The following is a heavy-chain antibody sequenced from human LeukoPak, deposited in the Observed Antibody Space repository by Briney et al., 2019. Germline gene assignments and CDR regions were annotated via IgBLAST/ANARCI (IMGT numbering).Heavy chain of an antibody. V-gene: IGHV3-7*01. CDR3: ARELRTFDS. Sequence: GGSLRLSCVASGFTFNSNWMTWVRQAPGKGLEWVANIKHNGDELNYVDSVEDRFTISRDNAKNSLYLHMTSLRAEDTAVYYCARELRTFDSWGQGTLVTVSS. CDR2: IKHNGDEL. CDR1: GFTFNSNW. J-gene: IGHJ4*02. D-gene: IGHD3-16*01.